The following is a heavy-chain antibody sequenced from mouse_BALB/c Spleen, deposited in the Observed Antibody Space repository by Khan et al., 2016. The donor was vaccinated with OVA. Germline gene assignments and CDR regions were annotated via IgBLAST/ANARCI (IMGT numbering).Heavy chain of an antibody. J-gene: IGHJ2*01. D-gene: IGHD1-1*01. CDR3: ATYYYGSRRYFDY. V-gene: IGHV14-3*02. Sequence: VQLQQSGAELVKPGASVKLSCTLSGFNIKDTYMHWVKQRPEQGLEWIGRIDPANGNTKYDPKFQGKATITADTSSNTAYLQLSSLTSEDTAVYYCATYYYGSRRYFDYWGQGTTLTVSA. CDR1: GFNIKDTY. CDR2: IDPANGNT.